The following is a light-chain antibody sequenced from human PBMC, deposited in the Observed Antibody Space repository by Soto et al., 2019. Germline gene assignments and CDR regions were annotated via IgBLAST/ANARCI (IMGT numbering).Light chain of an antibody. CDR2: GTS. CDR3: LQDFNYPRT. J-gene: IGKJ1*01. CDR1: QGIRTE. V-gene: IGKV1-6*02. Sequence: AIQMTQSPSSLSASVGDRVTITCRASQGIRTELGWYQQKPGEAPKLLIYGTSTLQSGVPSRFSGSGYDTDFTLTISSLQPEDFATYYCLQDFNYPRTFGQGTKVEIK.